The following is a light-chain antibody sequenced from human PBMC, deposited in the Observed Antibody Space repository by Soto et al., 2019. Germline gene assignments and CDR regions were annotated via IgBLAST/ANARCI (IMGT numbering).Light chain of an antibody. CDR1: QSISTY. CDR2: DAS. CDR3: LHRSDWPPGIT. J-gene: IGKJ5*01. Sequence: EIVLTQSPATLSLSPGESATLSCRASQSISTYLAWYQQKPGQAPRLLITDASKRATGVPARFSGSGSGTGFTLTISTVEPDDFVVYYCLHRSDWPPGITFGHGTRLDIK. V-gene: IGKV3-11*01.